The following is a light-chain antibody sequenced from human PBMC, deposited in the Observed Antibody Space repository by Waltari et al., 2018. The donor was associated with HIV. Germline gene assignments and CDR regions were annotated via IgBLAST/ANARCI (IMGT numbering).Light chain of an antibody. CDR3: SSYTTRSTPDPNWV. Sequence: QSALTQPASVCGSPGQSITISCTGTSSDVGGYNYVSWYQQHPGKAPKLMIFDVSNRPSGVSNCFSGSKSDNTASLTISGLQAEDEADYYCSSYTTRSTPDPNWVFGGGTKLTVL. J-gene: IGLJ3*02. V-gene: IGLV2-14*01. CDR2: DVS. CDR1: SSDVGGYNY.